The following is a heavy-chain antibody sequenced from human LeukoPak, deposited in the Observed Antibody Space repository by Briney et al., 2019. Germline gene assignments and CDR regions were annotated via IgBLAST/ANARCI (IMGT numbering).Heavy chain of an antibody. CDR3: ARENYRHSWEPHYFDY. D-gene: IGHD1-26*01. V-gene: IGHV3-30-3*01. Sequence: GGSLRLSCAASGFTFSAYTIHWVRQAPGKGLEWVALILYNGNNMYYADSVKGRFTISRDNSKNTLYLQMNGLRVEDTAVYYCARENYRHSWEPHYFDYWGQGTLVTVSS. CDR1: GFTFSAYT. J-gene: IGHJ4*02. CDR2: ILYNGNNM.